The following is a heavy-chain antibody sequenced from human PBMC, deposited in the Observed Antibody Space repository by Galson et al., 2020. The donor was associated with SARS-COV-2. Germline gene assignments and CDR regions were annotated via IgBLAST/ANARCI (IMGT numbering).Heavy chain of an antibody. CDR3: ATWGVVVITYAFDS. CDR2: FDPQDGET. D-gene: IGHD3-22*01. J-gene: IGHJ3*02. CDR1: GHTLTELP. V-gene: IGHV1-24*01. Sequence: ASVKVSCKLSGHTLTELPMHWVRQAPGKGLEWLGSFDPQDGETIYAQKFQGRVTMTEDTSTETAYLELSSLRSDDTAVYYCATWGVVVITYAFDSWGQGTMVTVSS.